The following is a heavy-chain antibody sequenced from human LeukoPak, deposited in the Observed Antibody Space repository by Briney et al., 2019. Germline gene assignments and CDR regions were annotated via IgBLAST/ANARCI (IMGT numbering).Heavy chain of an antibody. CDR3: ARWRSGSCSD. J-gene: IGHJ4*02. D-gene: IGHD2-15*01. V-gene: IGHV3-21*04. CDR2: ISSSSSYK. CDR1: GFTFSSYS. Sequence: PGGSLRLSCAASGFTFSSYSMNWVRQAPGKGLEWVSSISSSSSYKYYADSVKGRFTISRDNAKNSLYLQMNSLKTEDTAVYYCARWRSGSCSDWGQGTLVTVSS.